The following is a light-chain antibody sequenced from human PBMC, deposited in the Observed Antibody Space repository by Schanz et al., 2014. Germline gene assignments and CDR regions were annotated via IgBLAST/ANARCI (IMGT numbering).Light chain of an antibody. J-gene: IGKJ1*01. CDR1: QSVTTK. CDR2: GAS. V-gene: IGKV3-20*01. Sequence: VMTQSPATLSVSAGERATLSCRASQSVTTKIAWYQQKPGQAPRLLIYGASSRATGIPDRFSGSGSGTDFTLTISRLEPEDFAVYYCQQHGTLPVTFGQGTKVEIK. CDR3: QQHGTLPVT.